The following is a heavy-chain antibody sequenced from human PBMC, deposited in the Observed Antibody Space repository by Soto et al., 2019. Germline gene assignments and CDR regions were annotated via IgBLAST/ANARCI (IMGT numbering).Heavy chain of an antibody. D-gene: IGHD6-13*01. CDR1: GFTFSSYA. CDR2: ISGSGGST. CDR3: AKSPYSSSWYDGY. Sequence: EVQLLESGGGLVQPGGSLRPSCAASGFTFSSYAMSWVRQAPGKGLEWVSAISGSGGSTYYADSVKGRFTISRDNSKNTLYLQMNSLRAEDTAVYYCAKSPYSSSWYDGYWGQGTLVTVSS. J-gene: IGHJ4*02. V-gene: IGHV3-23*01.